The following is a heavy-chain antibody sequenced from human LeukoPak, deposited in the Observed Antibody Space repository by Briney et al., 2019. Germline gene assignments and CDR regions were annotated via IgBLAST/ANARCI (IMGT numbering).Heavy chain of an antibody. Sequence: SETLSLTCTVSGYSISSGYYWGWIRQPPGKGLEWIGSIYHSGSTYYNPSLKSRVTISVDTSKNQFSLKLSSVTAADTAVYYCARVYLLGVVVVTAIPGYFDLWGRGTLVTVSS. D-gene: IGHD2-21*02. CDR1: GYSISSGYY. CDR3: ARVYLLGVVVVTAIPGYFDL. V-gene: IGHV4-38-2*02. J-gene: IGHJ2*01. CDR2: IYHSGST.